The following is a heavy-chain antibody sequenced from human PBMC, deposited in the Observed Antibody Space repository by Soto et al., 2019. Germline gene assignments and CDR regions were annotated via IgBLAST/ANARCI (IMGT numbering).Heavy chain of an antibody. CDR3: ASHSSSGLYYYYYGMDV. Sequence: QVQLVQSGAEVKKPGASVKVSCKASGYTFTSYGISWVRQAPGQGLEWMGWISAYNGNTNYARKRQGRVTMTTDTSTSTAYMELRSLRSDDTAVYYCASHSSSGLYYYYYGMDVWGQGTTVTVSS. CDR2: ISAYNGNT. J-gene: IGHJ6*02. V-gene: IGHV1-18*04. CDR1: GYTFTSYG. D-gene: IGHD6-13*01.